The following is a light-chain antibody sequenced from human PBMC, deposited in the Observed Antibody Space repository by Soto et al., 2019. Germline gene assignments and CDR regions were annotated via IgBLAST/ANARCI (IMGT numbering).Light chain of an antibody. CDR1: SPDIGAGYD. V-gene: IGLV1-40*01. Sequence: QSVLTQPPSVSGAPGQRVTISCAGGSPDIGAGYDVHWYQQLPGTAPRLLIFANTIRPSGVPDRFSGSKSGTSASLAITGLQAEDEADYYCQSYDSSLSGVVFGGGTKLTVL. J-gene: IGLJ2*01. CDR3: QSYDSSLSGVV. CDR2: ANT.